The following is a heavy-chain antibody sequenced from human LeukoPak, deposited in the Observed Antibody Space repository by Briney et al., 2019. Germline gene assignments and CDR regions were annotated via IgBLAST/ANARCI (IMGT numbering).Heavy chain of an antibody. V-gene: IGHV3-11*01. CDR3: ARATYSGSYEYFDY. CDR2: ISSSGSTI. D-gene: IGHD1-26*01. Sequence: GGSLRLSCAASGFTFSDYYMSWIRQAPGKGLEWVSYISSSGSTIYYADSVKGRFTISRDNAKNSLYLQMNSLRAEDTAVYYCARATYSGSYEYFDYWGQGTLVTVSS. J-gene: IGHJ4*02. CDR1: GFTFSDYY.